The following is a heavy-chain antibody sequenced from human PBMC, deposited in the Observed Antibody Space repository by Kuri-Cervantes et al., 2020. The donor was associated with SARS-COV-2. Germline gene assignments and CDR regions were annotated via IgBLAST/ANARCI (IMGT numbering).Heavy chain of an antibody. CDR3: ARGFDSPLDY. D-gene: IGHD3-9*01. CDR2: IIPMLHKA. Sequence: SVKVSCRTSGASFTLSAFSWVRQAPGQGLEWMGGIIPMLHKAHYAQKFQDRVTITADESTSTLYIDLNNLKSDDTAVYYCARGFDSPLDYWGQGTLVTVSS. V-gene: IGHV1-69*10. J-gene: IGHJ4*02. CDR1: GASFTLSA.